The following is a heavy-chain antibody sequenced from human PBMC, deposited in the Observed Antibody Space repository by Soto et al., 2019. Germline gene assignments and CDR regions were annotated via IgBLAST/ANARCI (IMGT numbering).Heavy chain of an antibody. J-gene: IGHJ4*02. Sequence: ESGGGVVQPGRSLRLSCAASGFTFSSYAMHWVRQAPGKGLEWVAVISYDGSNKYYADSVKGRFTISRDNSKNTLYLLMNSLRAEDTAVYYCATESPVTTTYYFDYWGQGTLVTVSS. CDR2: ISYDGSNK. CDR1: GFTFSSYA. D-gene: IGHD4-17*01. CDR3: ATESPVTTTYYFDY. V-gene: IGHV3-30-3*01.